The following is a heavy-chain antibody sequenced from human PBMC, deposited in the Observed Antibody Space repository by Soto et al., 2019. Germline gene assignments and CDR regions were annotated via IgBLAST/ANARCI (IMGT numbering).Heavy chain of an antibody. J-gene: IGHJ4*02. V-gene: IGHV1-46*03. D-gene: IGHD4-17*01. CDR2: INPSGGST. CDR1: GYTFTSYY. Sequence: QVQLVQSGAEVKKPGASVKVSCKASGYTFTSYYMHWVRQAPGQGLEWMGIINPSGGSTSYAQKFQGRVTMPRDTSTSTVYMELSSLRSEDTAVYYCASHDYGDSGGDYWGQGTLVTVSS. CDR3: ASHDYGDSGGDY.